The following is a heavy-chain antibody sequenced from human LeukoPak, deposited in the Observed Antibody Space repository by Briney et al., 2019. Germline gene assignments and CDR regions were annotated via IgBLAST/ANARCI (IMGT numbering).Heavy chain of an antibody. V-gene: IGHV1-46*01. Sequence: ASVKVSCKASGYTFSNYNIHWLRQAPGQGLEWMGIVNPSGGSTSYAQKFQGRVTMTRDMSTSTVYMELSSLRSEDTAVYYCARDWDEHRAFDIWGQGTMVTVSS. D-gene: IGHD1-26*01. CDR1: GYTFSNYN. CDR2: VNPSGGST. CDR3: ARDWDEHRAFDI. J-gene: IGHJ3*02.